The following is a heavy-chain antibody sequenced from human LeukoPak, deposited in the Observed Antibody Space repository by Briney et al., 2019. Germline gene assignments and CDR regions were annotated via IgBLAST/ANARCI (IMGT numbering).Heavy chain of an antibody. D-gene: IGHD3-22*01. CDR2: INAGNGDT. CDR1: GHTFTNYA. Sequence: ASVKVSCKASGHTFTNYAINWVRQGPGQRLEWVGWINAGNGDTKYSQRFQGRVTITRDTSTSTVYMELSSLRSEDTAVYYCARGYDSSGLIDYWGQGALVTVSS. CDR3: ARGYDSSGLIDY. V-gene: IGHV1-3*01. J-gene: IGHJ4*02.